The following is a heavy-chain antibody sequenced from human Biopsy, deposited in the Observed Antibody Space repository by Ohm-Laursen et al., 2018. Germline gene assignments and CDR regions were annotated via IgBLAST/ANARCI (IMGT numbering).Heavy chain of an antibody. Sequence: GTLSLTCTVSGASITSYYWSWIRQPAGKGLEWIGHTYKGGNTNHNPSLKSRVSMSVDTSKNQLSLTLRSVTAADTAVYFCARDLPSSYYYAMDVWGQGTTVTVSS. V-gene: IGHV4-4*07. CDR1: GASITSYY. CDR2: TYKGGNT. CDR3: ARDLPSSYYYAMDV. J-gene: IGHJ6*02.